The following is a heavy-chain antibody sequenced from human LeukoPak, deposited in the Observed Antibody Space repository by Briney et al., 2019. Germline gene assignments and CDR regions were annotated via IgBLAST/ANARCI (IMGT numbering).Heavy chain of an antibody. Sequence: GGSLRHSCAASGFTFSSYWMSWVRQAPGKGLEWVANIKQDESEKYYVDSVKGRFTVSRDNAKNSLYLQMSSLRAEDTAIYYCARGHVDTVMTGEYDYWGQGTLVTVCS. CDR3: ARGHVDTVMTGEYDY. CDR2: IKQDESEK. D-gene: IGHD5-18*01. CDR1: GFTFSSYW. V-gene: IGHV3-7*01. J-gene: IGHJ4*02.